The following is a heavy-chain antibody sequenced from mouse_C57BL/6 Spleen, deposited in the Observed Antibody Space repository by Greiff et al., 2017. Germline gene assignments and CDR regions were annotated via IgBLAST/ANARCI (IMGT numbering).Heavy chain of an antibody. D-gene: IGHD1-1*01. CDR1: GYAFSSYW. J-gene: IGHJ4*01. CDR3: ALIYYYGSSPYYYAMDY. Sequence: QVQLKESGAELVKPGASVKISCKASGYAFSSYWMNWVKQRPGKGLEWIGQIYPGDGDTNYNGKFKGKATLTADKSSSTAYMQLSSLTSEDSAVYFCALIYYYGSSPYYYAMDYWGQGTSVTVSS. V-gene: IGHV1-80*01. CDR2: IYPGDGDT.